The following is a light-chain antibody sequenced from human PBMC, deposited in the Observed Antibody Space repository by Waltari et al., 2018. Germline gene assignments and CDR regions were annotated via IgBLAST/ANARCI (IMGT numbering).Light chain of an antibody. CDR1: QSVLYSSNKKDY. V-gene: IGKV4-1*01. CDR2: WAS. Sequence: DIVMTQSLDSLPVSLGDRATINCKSSQSVLYSSNKKDYIAWYQHKPGQAPKLLLYWASTRKSGVPDRFSGSGSGTNFNLTISSLQAEDVAVYYCHQYYTTPPTFGGGTKVEIK. J-gene: IGKJ4*01. CDR3: HQYYTTPPT.